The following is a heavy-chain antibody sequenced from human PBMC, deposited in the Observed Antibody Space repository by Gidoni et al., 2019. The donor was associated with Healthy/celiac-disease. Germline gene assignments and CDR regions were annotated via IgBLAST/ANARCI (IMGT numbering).Heavy chain of an antibody. CDR3: ARQQLASLRYYYYGMDV. Sequence: QVQLVQSGAEVKKPGASVKVSCKASGYTFTGYYMNWVRQAPGQGLEWMGWINPNSGGTNYAQKFQGWVTMTRDTSISTAYMELSRLRSDDTAVYYCARQQLASLRYYYYGMDVWGQGTTVTVSS. D-gene: IGHD6-13*01. CDR1: GYTFTGYY. J-gene: IGHJ6*02. V-gene: IGHV1-2*04. CDR2: INPNSGGT.